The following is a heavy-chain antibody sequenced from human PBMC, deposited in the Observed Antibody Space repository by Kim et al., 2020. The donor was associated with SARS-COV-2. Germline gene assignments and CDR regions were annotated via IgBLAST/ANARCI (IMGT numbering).Heavy chain of an antibody. D-gene: IGHD5-18*01. V-gene: IGHV4-39*01. CDR3: ARLQGWIQLWYFDY. Sequence: SETLSLTCTVSGGSISSSSYYWGWIRQPPGKGLECIGSIYYSGSTYYNPSLKSRVTISVDTSKNQFSLKLSSVTAADTAVYYCARLQGWIQLWYFDYWGQGTLVTVSS. CDR1: GGSISSSSYY. CDR2: IYYSGST. J-gene: IGHJ4*02.